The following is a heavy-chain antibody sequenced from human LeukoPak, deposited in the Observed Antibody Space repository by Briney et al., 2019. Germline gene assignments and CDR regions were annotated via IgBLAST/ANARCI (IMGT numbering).Heavy chain of an antibody. Sequence: ASVKVSCKASGGTFSSYAISWVRQAPGQGLEWMGGIIPIFGTANYAQKFQGRVTITADESTSTAYMELSSLRSEDTAVYYCARDRYCSSTSCDYYYYGMDVWGKGTTVTVSS. CDR2: IIPIFGTA. D-gene: IGHD2-2*01. CDR3: ARDRYCSSTSCDYYYYGMDV. CDR1: GGTFSSYA. J-gene: IGHJ6*04. V-gene: IGHV1-69*01.